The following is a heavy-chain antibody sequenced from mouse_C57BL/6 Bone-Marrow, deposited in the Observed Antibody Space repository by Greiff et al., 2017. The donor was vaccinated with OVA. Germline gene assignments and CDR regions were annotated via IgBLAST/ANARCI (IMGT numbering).Heavy chain of an antibody. J-gene: IGHJ3*01. CDR3: APSHYRFAY. D-gene: IGHD1-2*01. V-gene: IGHV1-69*01. CDR2: IDPSDSYT. CDR1: GYTFTSYW. Sequence: QVQLQQPGAELVMPGASVKLSCKASGYTFTSYWMHWVKQRPGQGLEWIGEIDPSDSYTNYNQKFKGKSTLTVDKSSSTAYMQLSSLTSEDTAIYYCAPSHYRFAYWGQGTLVTVSA.